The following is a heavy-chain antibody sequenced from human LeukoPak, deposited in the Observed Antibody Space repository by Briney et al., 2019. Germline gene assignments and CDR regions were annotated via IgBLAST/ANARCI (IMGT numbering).Heavy chain of an antibody. CDR1: GGTFSSYA. D-gene: IGHD2-21*02. V-gene: IGHV1-69*13. Sequence: GASVKLSCKASGGTFSSYAISWVRQAPGQGLEWMGGIIPIFGTANYAQKFQGRATITADESTSTAYMELSSLRSEDTAVYYCARAPPLAYCGGDCYSDAFDIWGQGTMVTVSS. J-gene: IGHJ3*02. CDR3: ARAPPLAYCGGDCYSDAFDI. CDR2: IIPIFGTA.